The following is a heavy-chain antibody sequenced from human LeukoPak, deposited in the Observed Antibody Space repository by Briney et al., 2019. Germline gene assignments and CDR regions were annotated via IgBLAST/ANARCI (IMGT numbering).Heavy chain of an antibody. Sequence: PSETLSLTCTVSGGSISSYYWSWIRQPAGRGLEWIGRMSASGSTNYSPSLKSRVTMSVDTSKNQFSLRLNSVTAADTAVYYCARDIASNWFDPWGQGTLVTVSS. CDR1: GGSISSYY. V-gene: IGHV4-4*07. CDR2: MSASGST. J-gene: IGHJ5*02. CDR3: ARDIASNWFDP. D-gene: IGHD6-13*01.